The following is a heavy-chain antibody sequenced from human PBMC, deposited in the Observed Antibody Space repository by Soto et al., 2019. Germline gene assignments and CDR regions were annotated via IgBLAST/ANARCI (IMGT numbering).Heavy chain of an antibody. V-gene: IGHV1-69*06. CDR3: ARDRAGYSSGWYPPDAFDI. Sequence: VASVKVSCKASGGTFSSYSISSVRQAPGQGLEWMGGIIPIFGTANYAQKFQGRVTITADKSTSTAYMELSSLRSEDTAVYYCARDRAGYSSGWYPPDAFDIWG. CDR1: GGTFSSYS. CDR2: IIPIFGTA. J-gene: IGHJ3*02. D-gene: IGHD6-19*01.